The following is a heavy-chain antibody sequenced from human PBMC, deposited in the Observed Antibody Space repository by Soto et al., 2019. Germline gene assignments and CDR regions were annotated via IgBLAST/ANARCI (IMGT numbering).Heavy chain of an antibody. CDR1: GYTFTGYY. D-gene: IGHD3-10*01. CDR3: ACVVSELLWFGELLREDAFDI. Sequence: ASVKVSCKASGYTFTGYYMHWVRQAPGQGLEGIGWINPNSGDTNYAQKYQGRDTMTRNTSISTAYMELSSLRSEDTAVYYCACVVSELLWFGELLREDAFDIWGQGTMVTVSS. V-gene: IGHV1-2*02. CDR2: INPNSGDT. J-gene: IGHJ3*02.